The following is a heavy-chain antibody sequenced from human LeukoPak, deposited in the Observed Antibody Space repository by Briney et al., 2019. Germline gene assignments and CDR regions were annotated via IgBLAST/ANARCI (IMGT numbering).Heavy chain of an antibody. V-gene: IGHV3-23*01. Sequence: PGGSLRLXCAASGFTFSSYAMSWDRLAPGKGLEWVSAISGSGGSTYYADSVKGRFTISRDNSKNTLYLQMNSLRAEDTAVYYCAKGDRAIAAAGTGFDYWGQGTLVTVSS. CDR1: GFTFSSYA. D-gene: IGHD6-13*01. J-gene: IGHJ4*02. CDR2: ISGSGGST. CDR3: AKGDRAIAAAGTGFDY.